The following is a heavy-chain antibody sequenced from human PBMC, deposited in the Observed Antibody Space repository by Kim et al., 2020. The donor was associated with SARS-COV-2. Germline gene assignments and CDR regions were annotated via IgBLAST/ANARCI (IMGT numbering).Heavy chain of an antibody. CDR2: INHSGST. V-gene: IGHV4-34*01. CDR3: ARVLRNSWRHLYYYYYGMDV. CDR1: GGSFSGYY. Sequence: SETLSLTCAVYGGSFSGYYWSWIRQPPGKGLEWIGEINHSGSTNYNLSLKSRVTISVDTSKNQFSLKLSSVTAADTAVYYCARVLRNSWRHLYYYYYGMDVWGQGTTVTVSS. J-gene: IGHJ6*02. D-gene: IGHD6-13*01.